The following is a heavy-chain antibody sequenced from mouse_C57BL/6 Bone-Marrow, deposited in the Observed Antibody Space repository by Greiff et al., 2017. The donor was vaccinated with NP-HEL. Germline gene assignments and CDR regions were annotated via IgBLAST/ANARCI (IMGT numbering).Heavy chain of an antibody. D-gene: IGHD1-1*01. V-gene: IGHV7-3*01. CDR2: IRNKANGYTT. CDR1: GFTFTDYY. Sequence: EVKLVESGGGLVQPGGPLSLSCAASGFTFTDYYMSWVRQPPGKALEWLGFIRNKANGYTTEYSASVKGRFTISRDNSQSILYLQMNALRAEDSATYYCARLLLRGFAYWGQGTLVTVSA. J-gene: IGHJ3*01. CDR3: ARLLLRGFAY.